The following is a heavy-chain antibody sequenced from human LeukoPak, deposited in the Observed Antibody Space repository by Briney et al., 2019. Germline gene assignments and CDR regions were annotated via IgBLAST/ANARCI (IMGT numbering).Heavy chain of an antibody. CDR1: GFTFSTYA. D-gene: IGHD6-13*01. Sequence: GGSLRLSCAASGFTFSTYAMNWVRQAPGKGLEWVAVISYDGSNKYYADSVKGRFTISRDNSKNTLYLQMNSLRAEDTAVYYCATSLSSSSWYLNSGAFDIWGQGTMVTVSS. V-gene: IGHV3-30*14. J-gene: IGHJ3*02. CDR2: ISYDGSNK. CDR3: ATSLSSSSWYLNSGAFDI.